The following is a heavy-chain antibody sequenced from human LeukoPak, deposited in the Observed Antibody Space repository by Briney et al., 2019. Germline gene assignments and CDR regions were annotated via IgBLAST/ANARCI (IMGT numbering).Heavy chain of an antibody. D-gene: IGHD2-2*01. CDR2: IYYSGST. CDR3: ARHRPDIVVVPAAMPFDY. CDR1: GGSISSYY. J-gene: IGHJ4*02. V-gene: IGHV4-59*08. Sequence: PSETLSLTCTVSGGSISSYYWSWIRQPPGKGLEWIGYIYYSGSTNYNPSLKSRVTISVDTSKNQFSLKLSSVTAADTAVYYCARHRPDIVVVPAAMPFDYWGQGTLVTASS.